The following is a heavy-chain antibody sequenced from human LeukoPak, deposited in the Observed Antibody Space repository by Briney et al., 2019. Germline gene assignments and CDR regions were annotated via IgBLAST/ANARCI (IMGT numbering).Heavy chain of an antibody. J-gene: IGHJ3*01. V-gene: IGHV3-69-1*02. CDR3: ARDPMYNGGNSGAFDF. Sequence: GGSLTLSCAASRFTFRDHLMTCLRQAPGKGLEWFSYISGSGATYYADSVKGRFTISRDNAQNSLWLQMNSLRAEDAAVYYCARDPMYNGGNSGAFDFWGQGTLVTVSS. CDR1: RFTFRDHL. D-gene: IGHD4-23*01. CDR2: ISGSGAT.